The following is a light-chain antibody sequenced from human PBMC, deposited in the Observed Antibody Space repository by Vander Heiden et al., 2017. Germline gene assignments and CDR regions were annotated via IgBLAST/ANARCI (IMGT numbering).Light chain of an antibody. CDR3: CSYAGTNSWL. CDR1: SSDVGGFNH. Sequence: QSALTQPRSVSGSPGQSVPISCTGTSSDVGGFNHVSWYPQHPGKAPKVMIYDVNKRPSGVPYRSSGSKSGNTASLTISGLQAEDEAGYCCCSYAGTNSWLFGGGTKLTVL. V-gene: IGLV2-11*01. CDR2: DVN. J-gene: IGLJ3*02.